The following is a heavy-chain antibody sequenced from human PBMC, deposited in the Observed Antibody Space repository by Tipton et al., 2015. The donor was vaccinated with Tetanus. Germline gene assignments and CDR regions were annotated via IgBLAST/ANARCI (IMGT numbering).Heavy chain of an antibody. CDR2: IYYSGST. J-gene: IGHJ5*02. CDR1: GGSVSSGGYF. Sequence: TLSLTCTVSGGSVSSGGYFWSWIRQPPGKGLEWIGYIYYSGSTNYSPSLKSRVTISVDTSENQFYLRLNSVTAADTAVYYCARDRGGYSYGFNWFDPWGQGTLVTVSS. V-gene: IGHV4-61*08. D-gene: IGHD5-24*01. CDR3: ARDRGGYSYGFNWFDP.